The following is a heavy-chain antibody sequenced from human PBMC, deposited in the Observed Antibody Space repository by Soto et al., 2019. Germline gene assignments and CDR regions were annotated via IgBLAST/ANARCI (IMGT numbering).Heavy chain of an antibody. D-gene: IGHD3-22*01. CDR3: ARDNYYDSSGYYVFDY. Sequence: SETLSLTCTVSGGSISSGDYYWSWIRQPPGKGLEWIGYIYYSGSTYYNPSLKSRVTISVDTSKNQFSLKLSSVTAADTAVYYCARDNYYDSSGYYVFDYWGQGTLVTVSS. CDR1: GGSISSGDYY. V-gene: IGHV4-30-4*01. J-gene: IGHJ4*02. CDR2: IYYSGST.